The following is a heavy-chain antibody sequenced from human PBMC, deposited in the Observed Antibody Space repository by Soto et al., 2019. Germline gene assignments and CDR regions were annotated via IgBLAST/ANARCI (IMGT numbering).Heavy chain of an antibody. CDR3: ARDESAGSSIRY. CDR1: GSPFSSYG. CDR2: INKGGEYI. D-gene: IGHD6-13*01. V-gene: IGHV3-21*01. Sequence: EVQVVESGGGLVKPGGSLRLSCTAPGSPFSSYGMNWVRQAPGKGLEWVASINKGGEYIYYADSVQGRFTISRDNAKNSLYLQMNSLRAEDTAVYFCARDESAGSSIRYWGQGTLVTVSS. J-gene: IGHJ4*02.